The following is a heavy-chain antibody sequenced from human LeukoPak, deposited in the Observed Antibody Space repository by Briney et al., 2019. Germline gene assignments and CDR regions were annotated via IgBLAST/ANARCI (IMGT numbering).Heavy chain of an antibody. V-gene: IGHV4-34*01. Sequence: SETLSLTCAVYGGSFSGYYWSWIRQPPGKGLEWIASISWHGTTYYNPSPKSRVTISMDTSKNQFSLQLTSVTASDTSVYYCAKHYYGDYRLFDYWGQGTLVNGS. CDR2: ISWHGTT. J-gene: IGHJ4*02. CDR1: GGSFSGYY. CDR3: AKHYYGDYRLFDY. D-gene: IGHD4-17*01.